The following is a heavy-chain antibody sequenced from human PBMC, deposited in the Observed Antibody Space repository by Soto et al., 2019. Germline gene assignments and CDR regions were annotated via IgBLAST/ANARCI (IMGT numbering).Heavy chain of an antibody. CDR1: GYTFTSYG. J-gene: IGHJ3*02. Sequence: ASVKVSCKASGYTFTSYGISWVRQAPGQGLEWMGWISAYNGNTNYAQKLQGRVTMTTDTSTSTAYMELRSLRSDDTAVYYCARDPEWQQPRSDAFDIWGQGTMVTVSS. V-gene: IGHV1-18*01. CDR3: ARDPEWQQPRSDAFDI. D-gene: IGHD6-13*01. CDR2: ISAYNGNT.